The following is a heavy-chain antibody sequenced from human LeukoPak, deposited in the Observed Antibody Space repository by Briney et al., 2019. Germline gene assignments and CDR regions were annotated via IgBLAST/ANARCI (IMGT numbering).Heavy chain of an antibody. V-gene: IGHV1-69*04. J-gene: IGHJ2*01. D-gene: IGHD3-3*01. CDR3: ARGWSNWYFDL. Sequence: ASVKVSCKASGGTFSSYAISWVRQAPGQGLEWMGRIIPILGIANYAQKFQGRVTITADKSTSTAYMELSSLRSEDTAVYYCARGWSNWYFDLWGRGTLVTVSS. CDR1: GGTFSSYA. CDR2: IIPILGIA.